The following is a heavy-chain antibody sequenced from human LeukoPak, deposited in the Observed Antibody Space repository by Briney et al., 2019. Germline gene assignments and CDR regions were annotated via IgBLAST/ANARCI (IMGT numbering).Heavy chain of an antibody. D-gene: IGHD3-3*01. CDR3: ARTLDLLESSRSGPYFQH. CDR1: GFTFSDYY. J-gene: IGHJ1*01. CDR2: ISNSGDKI. Sequence: PGGSLRLSCAASGFTFSDYYMTWIRQAPGKGLEWLSYISNSGDKIFYADSVKGRFTISRDNAKTSLYLQMNSLTAEDTAVYYCARTLDLLESSRSGPYFQHWGQGTLLTVSS. V-gene: IGHV3-11*04.